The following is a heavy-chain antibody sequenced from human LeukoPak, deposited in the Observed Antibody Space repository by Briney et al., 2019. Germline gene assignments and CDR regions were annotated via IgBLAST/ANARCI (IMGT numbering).Heavy chain of an antibody. Sequence: GGSLRLSCAASGFTFSDYYMSWIRQAPGKGLEWVSYISSSGSTIYYADSVKGRFTISRDNAKNSLYLQMNSLRAEDTAVYYCARDIGVVRGVMSWFDPWGQGTLVTVSS. CDR1: GFTFSDYY. J-gene: IGHJ5*02. V-gene: IGHV3-11*01. CDR3: ARDIGVVRGVMSWFDP. CDR2: ISSSGSTI. D-gene: IGHD3-10*01.